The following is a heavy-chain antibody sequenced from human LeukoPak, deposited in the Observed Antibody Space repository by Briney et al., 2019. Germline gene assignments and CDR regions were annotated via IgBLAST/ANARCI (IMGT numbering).Heavy chain of an antibody. Sequence: GGSLRLSCAASGFTFDDYAMHWVRQAPGKGLXXVSGISWNSGSIGYADSVKGRFTISRDNAKNSLYLQMNSLRAEDTALYYCAKGSTVTTLFDCWGQGTLVTVSS. D-gene: IGHD4-17*01. CDR1: GFTFDDYA. V-gene: IGHV3-9*01. CDR2: ISWNSGSI. CDR3: AKGSTVTTLFDC. J-gene: IGHJ4*02.